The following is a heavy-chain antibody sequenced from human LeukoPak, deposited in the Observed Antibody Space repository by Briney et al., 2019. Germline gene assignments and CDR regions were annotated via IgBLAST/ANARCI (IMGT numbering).Heavy chain of an antibody. CDR3: AKVGGEARTENDAFDT. J-gene: IGHJ3*02. V-gene: IGHV4-4*07. CDR2: IYTSGST. Sequence: SETLSLTCTVSGGSISSYYWSWIRQPAGKGLEWIGRIYTSGSTNYNPSLKSRVTMSVDTSKNQFSLKLSSVTAEDTAVYYCAKVGGEARTENDAFDTWGQGTMVTVSS. CDR1: GGSISSYY. D-gene: IGHD4-17*01.